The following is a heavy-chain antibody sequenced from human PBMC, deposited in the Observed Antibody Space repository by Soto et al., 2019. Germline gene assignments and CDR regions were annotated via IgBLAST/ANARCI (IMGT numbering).Heavy chain of an antibody. Sequence: EVQLVESGGGLVQPGGSLRLSCAASGFTFSTYSLNWVRKAPGKGLEWVSYISSSGSTRYYADAVKGRFTISRDNAKNSLYLQMNSLRDEDTAVYYCAYNWNYVYYGMDVWGQGTKVTVSS. CDR3: AYNWNYVYYGMDV. D-gene: IGHD1-20*01. V-gene: IGHV3-48*02. CDR1: GFTFSTYS. J-gene: IGHJ6*02. CDR2: ISSSGSTR.